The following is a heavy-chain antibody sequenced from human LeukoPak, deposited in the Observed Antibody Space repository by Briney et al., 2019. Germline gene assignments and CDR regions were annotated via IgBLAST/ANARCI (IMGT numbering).Heavy chain of an antibody. Sequence: GGSLRLSCAASGFTFSDYYMSWIRQAPGKGLEWVSYISSSGSNIYYADSVKGRFTISRDNAKNSLYLQMNSLRAEDTAVYYCARLVSSGLSTRNWGQGTLVTVSS. D-gene: IGHD3-22*01. CDR2: ISSSGSNI. V-gene: IGHV3-11*01. CDR3: ARLVSSGLSTRN. CDR1: GFTFSDYY. J-gene: IGHJ4*02.